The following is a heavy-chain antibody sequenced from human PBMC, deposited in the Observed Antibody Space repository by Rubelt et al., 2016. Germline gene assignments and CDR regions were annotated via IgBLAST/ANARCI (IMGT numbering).Heavy chain of an antibody. V-gene: IGHV2-5*02. J-gene: IGHJ3*02. D-gene: IGHD6-19*01. CDR2: IYWDDDK. CDR1: GFSLSTSGVG. Sequence: QITLKESGPTLMKPTQTLTLTCTFSGFSLSTSGVGVGWILQPPGKALEWLALIYWDDDKRYSPSLKSRLNITKDTSKNQVVLTMTNMDPVDTATYYCAHSDIAVAGTGGDAFDIWGQGTMVTVSS. CDR3: AHSDIAVAGTGGDAFDI.